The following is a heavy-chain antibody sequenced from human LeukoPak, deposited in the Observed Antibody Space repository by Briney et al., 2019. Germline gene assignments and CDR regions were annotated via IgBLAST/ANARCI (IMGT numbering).Heavy chain of an antibody. D-gene: IGHD5-24*01. CDR1: GGSISSSSYY. CDR3: AIYRSGYNYLDAFDI. Sequence: PSETLSLTCTVSGGSISSSSYYWGWIRQPPGKGLEWIGSIYYSGSIYYNPSLKSRVTISVDTSKNQFSLKLSSVTAADTAVYYCAIYRSGYNYLDAFDIWGQGTMVTVSS. CDR2: IYYSGSI. J-gene: IGHJ3*02. V-gene: IGHV4-39*01.